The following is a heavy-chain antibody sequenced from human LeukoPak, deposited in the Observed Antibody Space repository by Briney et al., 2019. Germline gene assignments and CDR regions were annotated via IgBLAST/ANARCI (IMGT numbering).Heavy chain of an antibody. D-gene: IGHD3-9*01. J-gene: IGHJ6*01. CDR2: ISSSGSTI. CDR3: ASEAVYYDILTGYYTGYFGMDV. Sequence: PGGSLRLSCAASGFTFSSYEMNWVRHAPGKGLEWVSYISSSGSTIYYADSVTGRFIISRDKAKNPLYLQMTNLRAEDSVVFYCASEAVYYDILTGYYTGYFGMDVWGEGTTVTVSS. CDR1: GFTFSSYE. V-gene: IGHV3-48*03.